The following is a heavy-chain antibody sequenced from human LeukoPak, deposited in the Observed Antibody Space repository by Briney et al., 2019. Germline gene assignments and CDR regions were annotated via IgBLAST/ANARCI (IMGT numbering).Heavy chain of an antibody. Sequence: GGSLRLSCAASGFTFSSYSMNWVRRAPGKGLEWVSYISSTTSSIYHADSVKGRFTISRDNAKNSLFLQMNSLRAEDAAVYYCARSFGRYFDYWGQGALVTVSS. J-gene: IGHJ4*02. V-gene: IGHV3-48*01. D-gene: IGHD3-10*01. CDR1: GFTFSSYS. CDR3: ARSFGRYFDY. CDR2: ISSTTSSI.